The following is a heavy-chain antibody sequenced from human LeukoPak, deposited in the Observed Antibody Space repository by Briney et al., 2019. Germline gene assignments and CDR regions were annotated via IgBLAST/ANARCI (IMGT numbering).Heavy chain of an antibody. J-gene: IGHJ6*03. D-gene: IGHD3-10*01. CDR1: GGYISSYY. Sequence: SETLSLTCTVSGGYISSYYWSWIRQPAGKGLEWIGRIYTSGSTNYNPSLKSRVNMSVDTSKNQFSLKLSSVTAADTAVYYCAVRGSWFGDSLVDYYYYYMDVWGRGTTVSVSS. V-gene: IGHV4-4*07. CDR2: IYTSGST. CDR3: AVRGSWFGDSLVDYYYYYMDV.